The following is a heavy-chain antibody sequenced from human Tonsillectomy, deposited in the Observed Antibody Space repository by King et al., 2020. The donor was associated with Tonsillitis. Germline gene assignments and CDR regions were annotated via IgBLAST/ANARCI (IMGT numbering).Heavy chain of an antibody. J-gene: IGHJ6*02. Sequence: VQLVESGGGVVQPGRSLRLSCAASGFTFSSYAIHWVRQGPGRGLEGVAVTSYGGSNNFYADSVKGRFTISRDNSKNTVFLQSNSLRVEDTAVFYCAGDPESSSDYANGWHVWGPGTRVTVSS. CDR3: AGDPESSSDYANGWHV. D-gene: IGHD2-2*01. CDR2: TSYGGSNN. CDR1: GFTFSSYA. V-gene: IGHV3-30*04.